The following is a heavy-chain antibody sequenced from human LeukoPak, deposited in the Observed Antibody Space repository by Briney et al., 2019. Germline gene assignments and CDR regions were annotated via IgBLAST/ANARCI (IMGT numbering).Heavy chain of an antibody. CDR3: ARNNGMDV. CDR1: GFALSSHW. CDR2: VNRDGSET. Sequence: GGSLGLSCAASGFALSSHWMTWVRQVPGRGPEWVANVNRDGSETYYLDSVKGRFTISKDNAKNSLYLQMNSLRAEDTALYHCARNNGMDVWGQGTTVIVSS. V-gene: IGHV3-7*03. J-gene: IGHJ6*02.